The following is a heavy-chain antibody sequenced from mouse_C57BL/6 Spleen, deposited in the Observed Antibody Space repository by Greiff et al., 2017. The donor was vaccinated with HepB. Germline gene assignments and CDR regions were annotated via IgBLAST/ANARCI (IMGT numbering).Heavy chain of an antibody. CDR2: INYDGSST. CDR1: GFTFSDYY. Sequence: EVKLVESEGGLVQPGSSMKLSCTASGFTFSDYYMAWVRQVPEKGLEWVANINYDGSSTYYLDSLKSRFIISRDNAKNILYLQMSSLKSEDTATYYCARFYDGYYDAMDYWGQGTSVTVSS. CDR3: ARFYDGYYDAMDY. D-gene: IGHD2-3*01. J-gene: IGHJ4*01. V-gene: IGHV5-16*01.